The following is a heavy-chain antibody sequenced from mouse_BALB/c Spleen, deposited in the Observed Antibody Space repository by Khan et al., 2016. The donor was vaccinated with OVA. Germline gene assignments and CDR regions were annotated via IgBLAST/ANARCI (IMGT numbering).Heavy chain of an antibody. CDR2: INPGSGGT. D-gene: IGHD3-2*02. V-gene: IGHV1-54*01. CDR3: ARSGYGFGAY. Sequence: QVQLQQSGAELVRPGTSLKVSCKASGYAFTNYLIEWVKQRPGQGLEWIGVINPGSGGTNYNEKFKAKATLTADKSSSTAYMQLSSLTSDDSAVYCCARSGYGFGAYWGQWTLVTVSA. J-gene: IGHJ3*01. CDR1: GYAFTNYL.